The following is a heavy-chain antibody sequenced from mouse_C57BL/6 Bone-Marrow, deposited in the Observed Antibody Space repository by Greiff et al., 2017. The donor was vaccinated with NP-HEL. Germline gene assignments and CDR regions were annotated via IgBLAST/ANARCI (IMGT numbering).Heavy chain of an antibody. CDR2: INPNNGGT. CDR1: GYTFTDYN. D-gene: IGHD4-1*01. V-gene: IGHV1-22*01. CDR3: AKLGQGYFDV. J-gene: IGHJ1*03. Sequence: DVQLQESGPELVKPGASVKMSCKASGYTFTDYNMHWVKQSHGKSLEWIGYINPNNGGTSYNQKFKGKATLTVNKSSSTAYMELRSLTSEDSAVYYCAKLGQGYFDVWGTGTTVTVSS.